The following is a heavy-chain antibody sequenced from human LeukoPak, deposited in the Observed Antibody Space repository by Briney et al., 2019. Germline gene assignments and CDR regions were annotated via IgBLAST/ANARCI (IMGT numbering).Heavy chain of an antibody. CDR3: ATLSGYDILTSTTGENWFDP. Sequence: GASVKVSCKVSGYTLTELFMHWVRQAPGKGLEWMGGFNPEVGETIYAQKFQGRVTMTEDTSTDTAYMELGSLRSEDTAVYYCATLSGYDILTSTTGENWFDPWGQGTLVTVSS. CDR2: FNPEVGET. D-gene: IGHD3-9*01. J-gene: IGHJ5*02. V-gene: IGHV1-24*01. CDR1: GYTLTELF.